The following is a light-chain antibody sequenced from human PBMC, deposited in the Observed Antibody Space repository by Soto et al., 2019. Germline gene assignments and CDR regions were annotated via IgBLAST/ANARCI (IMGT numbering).Light chain of an antibody. CDR3: QQRSNWPGYT. CDR2: DAS. CDR1: QSVSSY. V-gene: IGKV3-11*01. Sequence: EIVLTQSPATLSLSPGERATLSCRASQSVSSYLAWYQQKPGQAPRLLIYDASNRATGIPARFIGSGSGTDFTLTISSLEPEDFAVYYCQQRSNWPGYTFGQGTKLEIK. J-gene: IGKJ2*01.